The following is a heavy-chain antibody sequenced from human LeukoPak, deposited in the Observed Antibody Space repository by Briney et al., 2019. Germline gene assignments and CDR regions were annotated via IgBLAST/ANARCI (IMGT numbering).Heavy chain of an antibody. J-gene: IGHJ4*02. Sequence: KPSETLSLTCTVSGGSISSYYWSWIRQPPGKGLEWIGHIYYTGSTNYNPSLKRRVTMSVDTSKNPFSLKLSSVTAAHTAVYYLKVGGDYFDYWGQGTLVTVSS. CDR2: IYYTGST. CDR1: GGSISSYY. CDR3: KVGGDYFDY. V-gene: IGHV4-59*12. D-gene: IGHD2-15*01.